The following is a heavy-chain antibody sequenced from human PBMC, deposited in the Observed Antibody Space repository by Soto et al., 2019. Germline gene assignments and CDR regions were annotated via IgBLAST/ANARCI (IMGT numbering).Heavy chain of an antibody. CDR1: GYKFTTYF. Sequence: QVQLVQSGAELKKPGASVKVACKASGYKFTTYFIHWVRQAPGQGLEWMGMIHPSGDTGYAQKFRGRVTLTIDTPTTTAYMELRNLTSEDPAVYFSVRGYCTTSPCSGDFQFWGQGTLVTVSS. V-gene: IGHV1-46*01. CDR2: IHPSGDT. D-gene: IGHD2-15*01. J-gene: IGHJ1*01. CDR3: VRGYCTTSPCSGDFQF.